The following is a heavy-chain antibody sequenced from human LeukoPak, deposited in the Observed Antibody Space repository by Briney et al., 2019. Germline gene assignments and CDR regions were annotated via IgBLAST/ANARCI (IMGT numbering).Heavy chain of an antibody. CDR2: IYYSGST. D-gene: IGHD3-3*01. J-gene: IGHJ5*02. CDR1: GGSISSYY. CDR3: ARGRDDFWSGYSPNWFDP. V-gene: IGHV4-59*01. Sequence: SETLSLTCTVSGGSISSYYWSWIRQPPGKGLEWIGYIYYSGSTNYNPSLKSRVTISVDTSKNQFSLKLSSVTAADTAVYHCARGRDDFWSGYSPNWFDPWGQGTLVTVSS.